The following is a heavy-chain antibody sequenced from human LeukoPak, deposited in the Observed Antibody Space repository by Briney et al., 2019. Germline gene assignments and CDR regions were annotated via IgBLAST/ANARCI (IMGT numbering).Heavy chain of an antibody. CDR1: GFSFSAYW. CDR3: ARVDYDVSTGYQNYFEF. V-gene: IGHV3-74*01. D-gene: IGHD3-9*01. J-gene: IGHJ4*02. Sequence: GGSLRLSCVASGFSFSAYWMHWVRQAPGKGLMWVSHINSDGSSTRYADSVKGRFTISRDNAKNTLYLQMNSLRAEDTAVYYCARVDYDVSTGYQNYFEFWGQGTLVTVSS. CDR2: INSDGSST.